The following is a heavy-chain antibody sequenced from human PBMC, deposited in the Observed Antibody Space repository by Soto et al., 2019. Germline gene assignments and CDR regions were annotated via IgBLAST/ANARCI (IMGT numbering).Heavy chain of an antibody. D-gene: IGHD1-26*01. J-gene: IGHJ4*02. CDR2: FRENLITT. CDR3: VREGRVGVEGFDF. V-gene: IGHV3-23*01. CDR1: GFIFSNHA. Sequence: EVQLLESGGGLVEPGGSLRLSCAASGFIFSNHAMHWVRQAPGEGLEWVSGFRENLITTNYADSVKGRFTISRDNSKNTVYLQMNSLRREDTAMYYCVREGRVGVEGFDFWGQGTLVTVSS.